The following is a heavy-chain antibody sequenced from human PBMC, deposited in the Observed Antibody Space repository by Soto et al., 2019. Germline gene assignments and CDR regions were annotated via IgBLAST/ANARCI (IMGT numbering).Heavy chain of an antibody. Sequence: SETLSLTCTVSGGSISSSSYYWGWIRQPPGKGLEWIGSIYYSGSTYYNPSLKSRVTISVDTSKNQFSLKLSSVTAADTAVYYCARHRGSSWYYYYYYMDVWGKGTTVTVSS. CDR3: ARHRGSSWYYYYYYMDV. D-gene: IGHD6-13*01. CDR1: GGSISSSSYY. CDR2: IYYSGST. J-gene: IGHJ6*03. V-gene: IGHV4-39*01.